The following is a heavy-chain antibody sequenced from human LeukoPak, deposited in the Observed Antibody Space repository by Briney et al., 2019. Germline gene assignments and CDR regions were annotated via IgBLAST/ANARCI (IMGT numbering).Heavy chain of an antibody. CDR3: ATYPRAESSVNMDV. J-gene: IGHJ6*02. V-gene: IGHV1-69*13. Sequence: ASVKVSCKAPGGTFSRSGISWVRQAPGHGLEWLGGILPFFTSNDAQKFQGSVTITADESTSTAYLELRSLRSEDTAAYYCATYPRAESSVNMDVWGQATTVTVSS. CDR1: GGTFSRSG. CDR2: ILPFFTS. D-gene: IGHD3-22*01.